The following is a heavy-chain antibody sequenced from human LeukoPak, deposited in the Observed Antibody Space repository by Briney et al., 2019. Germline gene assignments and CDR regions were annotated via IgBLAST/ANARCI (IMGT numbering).Heavy chain of an antibody. CDR1: GFTFSSYA. CDR3: ATLRLSDHFDY. V-gene: IGHV3-23*01. Sequence: PGGSLRLSCAASGFTFSSYAMNWLRLSPGKGLEWVAAITDNGNTTYYADSVKGRFTISRDNSKNTLYLQMNSLRAEDTAVYYCATLRLSDHFDYWGQGTLVTVSS. D-gene: IGHD2-15*01. J-gene: IGHJ4*02. CDR2: ITDNGNTT.